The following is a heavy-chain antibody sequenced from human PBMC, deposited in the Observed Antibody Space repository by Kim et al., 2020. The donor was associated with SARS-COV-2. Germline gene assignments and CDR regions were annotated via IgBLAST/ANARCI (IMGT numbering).Heavy chain of an antibody. CDR2: ISYDGSNK. Sequence: GGSLRLSCAASGFTFSSYAMHWVRQAPGKGLEWVAVISYDGSNKYYADSVKGRFTISRDNSKNTLYLQMNSLRAEDAAVYYCARASEWNYSGSYRHFDYWGQGTLVTVSS. CDR3: ARASEWNYSGSYRHFDY. CDR1: GFTFSSYA. V-gene: IGHV3-30-3*01. D-gene: IGHD1-26*01. J-gene: IGHJ4*02.